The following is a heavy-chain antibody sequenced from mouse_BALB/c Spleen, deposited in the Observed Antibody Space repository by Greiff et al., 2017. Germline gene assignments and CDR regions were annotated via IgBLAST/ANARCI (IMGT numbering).Heavy chain of an antibody. CDR2: INPSNGGT. CDR3: TRDDGYYVRFAY. D-gene: IGHD2-3*01. J-gene: IGHJ3*01. Sequence: VQLQQSGAELVKPGASVKLSCKASGYTLTSYYMYWVKQRPGQGLEWIGEINPSNGGTNFNEKFKSKATLTVDKSSSTAYMQLSSLTSEDSAVYYCTRDDGYYVRFAYWGQGTLVTVSA. V-gene: IGHV1S81*02. CDR1: GYTLTSYY.